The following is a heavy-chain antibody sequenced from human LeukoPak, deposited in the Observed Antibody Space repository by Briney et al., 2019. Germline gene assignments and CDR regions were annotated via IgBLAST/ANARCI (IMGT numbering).Heavy chain of an antibody. CDR2: ISYDGSNK. CDR3: ARSMVAAASPSGYAFDI. CDR1: GFTFSSYA. J-gene: IGHJ3*02. V-gene: IGHV3-30-3*01. Sequence: GGSLRLSCAASGFTFSSYAMHWVRQAPGKGLEWVAVISYDGSNKYYADSVKGRFTISRDNSKNTLYLQMNSLRAEDTAVYYCARSMVAAASPSGYAFDIWGPGTMVTVSS. D-gene: IGHD6-13*01.